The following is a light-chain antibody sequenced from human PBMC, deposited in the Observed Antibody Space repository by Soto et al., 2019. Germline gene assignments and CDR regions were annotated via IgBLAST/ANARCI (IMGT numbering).Light chain of an antibody. Sequence: QSVLTQPPSVSAAPGQKVTVSCSGSNSNIGNNYVSWYQQLPGTAPKLLIYENNKRPSGIPDRFSGSKSGTSATLGITGLQTGDEADYYCGTWDSSLSAVVFGGGTKLTAL. J-gene: IGLJ2*01. V-gene: IGLV1-51*02. CDR3: GTWDSSLSAVV. CDR2: ENN. CDR1: NSNIGNNY.